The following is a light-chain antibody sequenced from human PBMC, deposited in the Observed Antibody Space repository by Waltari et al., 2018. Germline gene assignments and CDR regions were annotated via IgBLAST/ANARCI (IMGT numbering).Light chain of an antibody. CDR3: SSYADTNTVV. Sequence: QSALTQPPSASGSPGQSVTISCTGTSRDIGSYNFVSWYQQHAGRAPKLIIHEVTRWPLGVPSRFSGSKSGNVASLTVSGLQAEDEADYYCSSYADTNTVVFGGGTKLTVL. V-gene: IGLV2-8*01. CDR2: EVT. CDR1: SRDIGSYNF. J-gene: IGLJ2*01.